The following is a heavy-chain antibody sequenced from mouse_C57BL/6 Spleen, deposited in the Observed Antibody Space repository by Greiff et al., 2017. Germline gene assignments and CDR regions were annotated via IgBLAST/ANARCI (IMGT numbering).Heavy chain of an antibody. CDR1: GFSLTSYG. CDR3: AKTGTGYFDV. CDR2: IWRGGST. Sequence: VQVVESGPGLVQPSQSLSITCTVSGFSLTSYGVNWVRQSPGKGLEWLGVIWRGGSTDYNAAFMSRLSITKDNSKSQVFFKMNSLQADDTAIYYCAKTGTGYFDVWGTGTTVTVSS. V-gene: IGHV2-5*01. J-gene: IGHJ1*03. D-gene: IGHD4-1*01.